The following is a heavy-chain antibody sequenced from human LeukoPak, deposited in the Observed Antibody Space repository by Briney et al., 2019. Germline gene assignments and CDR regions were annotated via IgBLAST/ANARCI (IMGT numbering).Heavy chain of an antibody. V-gene: IGHV4-59*01. CDR2: IYYSGST. D-gene: IGHD6-6*01. CDR1: GGSISSSY. CDR3: ARARYGSSPFDY. J-gene: IGHJ4*02. Sequence: SETLSLPCTVPGGSISSSYWGWIRQPPGKGLDWIGYIYYSGSTNYNPSLKSRVTISVDTSKNQFSLKLSSVTAADTAVYYCARARYGSSPFDYWGQGTLVTVSS.